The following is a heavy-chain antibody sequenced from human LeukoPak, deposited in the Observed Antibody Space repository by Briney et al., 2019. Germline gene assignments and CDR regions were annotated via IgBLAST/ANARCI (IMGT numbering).Heavy chain of an antibody. CDR3: AREWDEGYTYST. V-gene: IGHV4-39*07. CDR1: GGSINSSSYY. CDR2: IYYGGST. D-gene: IGHD2/OR15-2a*01. Sequence: SETLSLTCAVSGGSINSSSYYWGWIRQPPGKGLEWIGSIYYGGSTYYNPSLKSRVTISVDTSKNQFSLKLTSVTAADTALYYCAREWDEGYTYSTWGQGTLVTVSS. J-gene: IGHJ4*02.